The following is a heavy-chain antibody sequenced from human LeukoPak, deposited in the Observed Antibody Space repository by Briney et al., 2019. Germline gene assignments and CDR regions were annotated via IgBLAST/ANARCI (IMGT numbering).Heavy chain of an antibody. Sequence: GGSLRLSCAASGFTFSTYLMSWVRQAPGKGLELVAIVRPDGTEKTYVDSVKGRFTISRDNAKNSLYLQMNSLRAEDTAVYYCATSRVSNHDWGQGTLVTVSS. J-gene: IGHJ4*02. CDR1: GFTFSTYL. V-gene: IGHV3-7*03. CDR3: ATSRVSNHD. CDR2: VRPDGTEK.